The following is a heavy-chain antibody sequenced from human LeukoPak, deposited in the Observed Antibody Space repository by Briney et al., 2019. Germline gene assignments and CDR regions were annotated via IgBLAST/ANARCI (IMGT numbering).Heavy chain of an antibody. V-gene: IGHV3-23*01. CDR2: ISNTGGST. CDR1: GFSFNTYA. D-gene: IGHD2-15*01. Sequence: AGGSLRLSCAASGFSFNTYAMSWVRQAPGKGLEWVSAISNTGGSTYYADSVKGRFTIPRDKSKNTLSLQMNSLRAEDTAVYYCAQQVGYCSSGSCYFTYWGQGTLVTVSS. CDR3: AQQVGYCSSGSCYFTY. J-gene: IGHJ1*01.